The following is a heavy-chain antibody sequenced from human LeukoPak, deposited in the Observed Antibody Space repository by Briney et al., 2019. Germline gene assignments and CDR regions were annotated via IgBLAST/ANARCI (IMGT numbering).Heavy chain of an antibody. Sequence: GGSLRLSCAASGFTFSSYWMSWVRQAPGKGLEWVANIKQDGSEKYYVDSVKGRFTISRDNAKNSLYLQMNSLRAEDTAVYYCARKITTVTFTPPYYYYGMDVWGQGTTVTVSS. J-gene: IGHJ6*02. CDR2: IKQDGSEK. V-gene: IGHV3-7*03. CDR3: ARKITTVTFTPPYYYYGMDV. CDR1: GFTFSSYW. D-gene: IGHD4-17*01.